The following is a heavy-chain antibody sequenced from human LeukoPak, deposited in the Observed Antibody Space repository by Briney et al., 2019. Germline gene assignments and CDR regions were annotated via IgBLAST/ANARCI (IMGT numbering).Heavy chain of an antibody. CDR3: ASAYYDSSGPTYGMDV. V-gene: IGHV3-74*01. CDR1: GFTFSSYW. CDR2: INSDGSST. Sequence: PGGSLRLSCAASGFTFSSYWMHWVRQAPGKGLVWVSRINSDGSSTNYADSVKGRFTISRDNAKNTLYLQMNSLRAEDTAVYYCASAYYDSSGPTYGMDVWGQGTTVTVSS. D-gene: IGHD3-22*01. J-gene: IGHJ6*02.